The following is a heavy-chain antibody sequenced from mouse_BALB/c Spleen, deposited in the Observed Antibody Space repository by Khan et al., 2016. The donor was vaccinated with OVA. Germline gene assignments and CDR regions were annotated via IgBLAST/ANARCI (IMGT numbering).Heavy chain of an antibody. CDR3: ARPAYDGYYDY. J-gene: IGHJ2*01. CDR1: GYTFTDYA. Sequence: QVQLQQSGPELVRPGVSVKISCKGSGYTFTDYAMHWVKQSHAKSLEWIGLISTYSGNTNYNQKFKGKATMNVDKSSSTAYMELARLTSEDSAIYYCARPAYDGYYDYWGQGTTLTVSS. CDR2: ISTYSGNT. D-gene: IGHD2-3*01. V-gene: IGHV1S137*01.